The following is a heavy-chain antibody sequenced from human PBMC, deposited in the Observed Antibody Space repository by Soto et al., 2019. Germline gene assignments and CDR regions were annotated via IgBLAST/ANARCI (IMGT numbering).Heavy chain of an antibody. Sequence: GASVKVSCKASGYTFTSHYMHWVRQAPGQGLEWMGIINPSGGSTTYAQKFQGRVTMTRDTSTSTVYMELSSLRSEDTAVYYCARDQVAGTYYFDYWGQGXLVTVYS. CDR3: ARDQVAGTYYFDY. CDR1: GYTFTSHY. J-gene: IGHJ4*02. CDR2: INPSGGST. V-gene: IGHV1-46*01. D-gene: IGHD2-15*01.